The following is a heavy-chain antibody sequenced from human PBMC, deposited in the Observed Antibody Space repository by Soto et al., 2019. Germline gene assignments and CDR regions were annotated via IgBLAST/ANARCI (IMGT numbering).Heavy chain of an antibody. Sequence: QVQLVQSGAEVKKPGSSVKVSCKASGGTFSSYTISWVRQAPGQGLEWMGRIIPILGIANYAQKFQGRVTITANKSTSTAYMELSSLRSEDTAVYYCAREDCSSTSCYRNWFAPWGQGTLVTVSS. CDR3: AREDCSSTSCYRNWFAP. CDR2: IIPILGIA. V-gene: IGHV1-69*08. CDR1: GGTFSSYT. J-gene: IGHJ5*02. D-gene: IGHD2-2*01.